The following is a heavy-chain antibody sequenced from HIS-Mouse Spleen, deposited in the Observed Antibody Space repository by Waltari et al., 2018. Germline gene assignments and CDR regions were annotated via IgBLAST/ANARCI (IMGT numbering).Heavy chain of an antibody. J-gene: IGHJ2*01. Sequence: QLQLQESGPGLVKPSETLSLTCTVSGGSISSSSYYWGWIRQPPGKGLEWIGSIYYSGSTYYNPSLKSRVTISVDTSKNQFSLKLSSETAADTAAYYCAREIPYSSSWYDWYFDLWGRGTLVTVSS. CDR1: GGSISSSSYY. CDR2: IYYSGST. D-gene: IGHD6-13*01. V-gene: IGHV4-39*07. CDR3: AREIPYSSSWYDWYFDL.